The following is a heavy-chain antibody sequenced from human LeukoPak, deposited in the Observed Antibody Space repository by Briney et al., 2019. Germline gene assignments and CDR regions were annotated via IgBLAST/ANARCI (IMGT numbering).Heavy chain of an antibody. CDR3: ARDGYSSSWRWAGNWFDP. Sequence: ASVKVSCKASGYTFTSYAMNWVRQAPGQGLEWMGWINTNTGNPTYAQGFTGRFVFSLDTSVSTAYLQISSLKAEDTAVYYCARDGYSSSWRWAGNWFDPWGQGTLVTVSS. J-gene: IGHJ5*02. D-gene: IGHD6-13*01. CDR1: GYTFTSYA. CDR2: INTNTGNP. V-gene: IGHV7-4-1*02.